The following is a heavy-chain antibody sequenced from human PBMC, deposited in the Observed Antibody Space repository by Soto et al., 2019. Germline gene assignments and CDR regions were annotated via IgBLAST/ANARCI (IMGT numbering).Heavy chain of an antibody. D-gene: IGHD7-27*01. J-gene: IGHJ4*02. Sequence: GGSLRLSCAASGFTFSDYTMNWVRQAPGKGLEWIASINKAGTYMPYADSVKGRFTISRDSAQNSVYLQMNSLIAEDTAVYYCAKERSWGSPLDYWGQGTLVPVS. CDR2: INKAGTYM. CDR1: GFTFSDYT. V-gene: IGHV3-21*01. CDR3: AKERSWGSPLDY.